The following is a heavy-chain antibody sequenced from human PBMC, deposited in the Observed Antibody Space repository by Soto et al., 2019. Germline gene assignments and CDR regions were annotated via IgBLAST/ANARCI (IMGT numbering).Heavy chain of an antibody. CDR2: IRGSGGRT. CDR1: GFTFSSYA. V-gene: IGHV3-23*01. D-gene: IGHD3-9*01. CDR3: ATYYDIYYYGMDV. Sequence: GGSRRPACAASGFTFSSYALRWVRQAPGKGLEWVPAIRGSGGRTYYADSGKGLSTISRDTSKKKLYLQMNSLSAADTAVYYCATYYDIYYYGMDVWGQGTTVTVSS. J-gene: IGHJ6*02.